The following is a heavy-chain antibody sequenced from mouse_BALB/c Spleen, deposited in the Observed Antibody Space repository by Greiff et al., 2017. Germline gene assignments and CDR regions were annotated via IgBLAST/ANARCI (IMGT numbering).Heavy chain of an antibody. J-gene: IGHJ4*01. CDR1: GYTFTSYY. D-gene: IGHD2-14*01. V-gene: IGHV1S56*01. CDR3: AREGVYERDAMDY. CDR2: IYPGNVNT. Sequence: QVQLQQSGPELVKPGASVRISCKASGYTFTSYYIHWVKQRPGQGLEWIGWIYPGNVNTKYNEKFKVKATLTADKSSSTAYMQLSSLTSEDSAVYVCAREGVYERDAMDYWGQGTSVTVSS.